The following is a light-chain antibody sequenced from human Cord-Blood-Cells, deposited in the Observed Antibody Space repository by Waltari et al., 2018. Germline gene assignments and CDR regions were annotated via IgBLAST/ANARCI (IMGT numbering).Light chain of an antibody. CDR1: QSVSSSY. Sequence: EIVLTQSPGTLSLSPGERATLSCRASQSVSSSYLAWYQPKPGQAPRLPIYGASSRATGIPDRFSGSGSGTDFTLTISRLEPEDFAVYYCQQYGSSLYSFGQGTKLEIK. CDR2: GAS. J-gene: IGKJ2*03. CDR3: QQYGSSLYS. V-gene: IGKV3-20*01.